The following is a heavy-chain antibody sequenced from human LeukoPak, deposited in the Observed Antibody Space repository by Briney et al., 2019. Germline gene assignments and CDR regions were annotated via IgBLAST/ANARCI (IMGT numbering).Heavy chain of an antibody. Sequence: GGSLRLSCAASGFTFSSYAMSWVRQAPGKGLEWVSAISGSGGSTYYADSVKGRFTISRDNSKNTLYLQMNSLRAEDTAVYYCVRTVTYAFDIWGQGRMVTVSS. CDR1: GFTFSSYA. CDR3: VRTVTYAFDI. CDR2: ISGSGGST. V-gene: IGHV3-23*01. D-gene: IGHD4-17*01. J-gene: IGHJ3*02.